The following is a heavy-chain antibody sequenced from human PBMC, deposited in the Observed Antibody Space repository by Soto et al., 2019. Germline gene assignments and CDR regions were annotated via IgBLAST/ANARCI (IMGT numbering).Heavy chain of an antibody. V-gene: IGHV4-59*12. J-gene: IGHJ4*02. CDR1: GGSISSYY. CDR2: IYYSGST. D-gene: IGHD3-10*01. CDR3: ARGRPKLLWFGELLLDY. Sequence: PSETLSLTCTVSGGSISSYYWSWIRQPPGKGLEWIGYIYYSGSTNYNPSLKSRVTISVDTSKNQFSLKLSSVTAADTAVYYCARGRPKLLWFGELLLDYWGQGTLVTVSS.